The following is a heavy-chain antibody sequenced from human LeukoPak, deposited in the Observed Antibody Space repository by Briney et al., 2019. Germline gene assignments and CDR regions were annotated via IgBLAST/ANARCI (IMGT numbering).Heavy chain of an antibody. V-gene: IGHV3-7*01. CDR1: GFTFTNYW. CDR3: ARDPGSSAFDY. J-gene: IGHJ4*02. CDR2: INQDESVK. Sequence: QPGGSLRLSCAASGFTFTNYWMTWVRQAPGKGLEFVANINQDESVKNYVDSVKGRFTISRDDAENSLYLQMNSLRVEDTAVYYCARDPGSSAFDYWGQGTLVTVSS. D-gene: IGHD5/OR15-5a*01.